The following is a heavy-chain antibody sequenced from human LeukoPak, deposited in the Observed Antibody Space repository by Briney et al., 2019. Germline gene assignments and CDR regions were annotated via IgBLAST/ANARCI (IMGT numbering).Heavy chain of an antibody. V-gene: IGHV3-7*01. CDR3: ARENSGIAATDIIDS. J-gene: IGHJ4*02. Sequence: GGSLRLSCAASGFTFSSYWMSWVRQAPGKGLEWVANIKQDGSEKYYVDSVKGRFTISRDNAKNLLYLQMNSLRAEDTAMYYCARENSGIAATDIIDSWGQGTLVTVSS. CDR2: IKQDGSEK. CDR1: GFTFSSYW. D-gene: IGHD6-13*01.